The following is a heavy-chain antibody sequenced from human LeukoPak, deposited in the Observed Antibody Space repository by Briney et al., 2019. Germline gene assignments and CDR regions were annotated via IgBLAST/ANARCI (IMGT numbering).Heavy chain of an antibody. CDR1: GFTLSSYG. CDR2: IKSDGTNT. V-gene: IGHV3-30-3*01. CDR3: ARDIAAESKNWFDP. J-gene: IGHJ5*02. D-gene: IGHD6-13*01. Sequence: PGGSLRLSCAASGFTLSSYGMHWVRQAPDKRLEWVAVIKSDGTNTYYADSVKGRFTISRDNSKNTLYLQMNTLRAEDTAVYYCARDIAAESKNWFDPWGQGTLVTVSS.